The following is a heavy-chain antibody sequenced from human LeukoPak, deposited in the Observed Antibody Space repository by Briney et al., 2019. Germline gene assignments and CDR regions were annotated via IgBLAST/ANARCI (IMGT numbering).Heavy chain of an antibody. Sequence: PGGSLRLSCAASGFTFSSYWMHWVRQAQGKGLVWVSRINSDGSSTSYADSVKGRFTISRDNAKNTLYLQMNSLRAEDTAVYYCARVGVFANYCSGGSCYMDYWGQGTLVTVSS. D-gene: IGHD2-15*01. V-gene: IGHV3-74*01. CDR1: GFTFSSYW. CDR2: INSDGSST. CDR3: ARVGVFANYCSGGSCYMDY. J-gene: IGHJ4*02.